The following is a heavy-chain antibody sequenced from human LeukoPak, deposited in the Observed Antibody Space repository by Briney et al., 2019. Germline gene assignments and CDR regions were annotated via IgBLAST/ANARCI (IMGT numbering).Heavy chain of an antibody. CDR1: GGSISSGSYY. CDR3: ARDRIEGPNYDFLSGYPLRYYMDV. D-gene: IGHD3-3*01. J-gene: IGHJ6*03. Sequence: PSQTLSLTCTVSGGSISSGSYYWSWIRQPAGKGLEWIGRIYTSGSTNYNPSLKSRVTISVDTSKNQFSLKLSSVTAADTAVYYCARDRIEGPNYDFLSGYPLRYYMDVWGKGTTVTVSS. V-gene: IGHV4-61*02. CDR2: IYTSGST.